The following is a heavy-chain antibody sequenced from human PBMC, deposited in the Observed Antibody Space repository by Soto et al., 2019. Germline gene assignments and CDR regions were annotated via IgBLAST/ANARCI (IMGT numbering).Heavy chain of an antibody. D-gene: IGHD6-13*01. V-gene: IGHV3-49*04. Sequence: GGSLRLSCTASGFTFGDSAMSWVRQAPGKGLEWVGFIRSKAYGGTTEYAASVKGRFTISRDDSKSIAYLQMNSLKTEDTAVYYCTRHGIAAAGYFDYWGQGTLVTVSS. J-gene: IGHJ4*02. CDR2: IRSKAYGGTT. CDR1: GFTFGDSA. CDR3: TRHGIAAAGYFDY.